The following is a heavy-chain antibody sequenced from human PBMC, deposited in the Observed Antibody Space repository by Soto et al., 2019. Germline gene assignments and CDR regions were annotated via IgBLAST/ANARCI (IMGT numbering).Heavy chain of an antibody. D-gene: IGHD3-3*01. V-gene: IGHV2-5*02. CDR1: GFSLTTSGVG. Sequence: QITLNESGPTQVKPRQTLTLTCTFSGFSLTTSGVGVGWIRQSPGKAPEWLALIYWDADKRYSPSLKSRLTITKDTSKNPVVLTMADLDPADTATYYCAHRVLRTVFGLVTTTAIYFDFWGQGTPVAVSS. J-gene: IGHJ4*02. CDR3: AHRVLRTVFGLVTTTAIYFDF. CDR2: IYWDADK.